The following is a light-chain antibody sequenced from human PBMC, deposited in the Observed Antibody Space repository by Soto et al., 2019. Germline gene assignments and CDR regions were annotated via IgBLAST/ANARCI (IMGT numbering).Light chain of an antibody. V-gene: IGKV3-20*01. CDR3: QQYGSAPRK. Sequence: EIVLTQSPGTLSLSPGKRATLSCRASQSFTTNYLAWNQQRPGQAPRLLIYVASTRATGIPDRCSGSGSGTAFTLTISRLEPEDFAVYDGQQYGSAPRKFGQGTNVEIK. CDR2: VAS. J-gene: IGKJ1*01. CDR1: QSFTTNY.